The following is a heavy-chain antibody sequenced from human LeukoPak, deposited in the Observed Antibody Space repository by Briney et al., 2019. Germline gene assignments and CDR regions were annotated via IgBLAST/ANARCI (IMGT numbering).Heavy chain of an antibody. J-gene: IGHJ4*02. CDR3: ARTRYGSGSYTYLDY. CDR1: GSSISSGSYY. Sequence: PSETLSLTCTFSGSSISSGSYYWSWIRQPAGKGLEWIGRIYTSGSTNYNPSLKSRVTMSIDTSKSQFSLKLSSVTAADTAVYYCARTRYGSGSYTYLDYWGQGTLVTVSS. CDR2: IYTSGST. D-gene: IGHD3-10*01. V-gene: IGHV4-61*02.